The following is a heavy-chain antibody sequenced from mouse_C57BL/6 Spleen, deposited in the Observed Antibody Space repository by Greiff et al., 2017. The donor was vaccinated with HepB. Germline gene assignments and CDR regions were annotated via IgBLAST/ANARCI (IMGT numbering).Heavy chain of an antibody. CDR1: GYSFTGYF. D-gene: IGHD1-1*01. CDR3: ARTGPYSPYFDY. Sequence: EVQLQQSGPELVKPGASVKISCKASGYSFTGYFMNWVMQSHGKSLEWIGRINPYNGDTFYNQKFKGKATLTVDKSSSTAHMELRSLTSEDSAVYYCARTGPYSPYFDYWGQGTTLTVSS. V-gene: IGHV1-20*01. CDR2: INPYNGDT. J-gene: IGHJ2*01.